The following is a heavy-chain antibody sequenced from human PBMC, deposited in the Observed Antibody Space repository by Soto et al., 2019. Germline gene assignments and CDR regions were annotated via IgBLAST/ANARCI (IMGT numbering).Heavy chain of an antibody. V-gene: IGHV4-59*01. Sequence: SETLSLTCTVSGGSISSYYWSWIRQPPGKGLEWIGYIYYSGSTNYNPSLKSRVTISVDTSKNQFSLKLSSVTAADTAVYYCARDRDGYNDAFDIWGQGTMVTVSS. CDR3: ARDRDGYNDAFDI. CDR2: IYYSGST. J-gene: IGHJ3*02. D-gene: IGHD5-12*01. CDR1: GGSISSYY.